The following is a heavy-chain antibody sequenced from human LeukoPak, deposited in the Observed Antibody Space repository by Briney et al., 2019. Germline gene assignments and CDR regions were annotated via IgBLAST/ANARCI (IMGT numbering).Heavy chain of an antibody. J-gene: IGHJ4*02. Sequence: ASVKVSCKVSGYTFTHYYMHWGPQAPGKGQEWMGLVDPEDGETIYAKKFQGRVTITADTSTDTAYMELSRLRPADPGVYYCATDGGYWGQGTLVTVSS. CDR3: ATDGGY. D-gene: IGHD4-23*01. CDR2: VDPEDGET. V-gene: IGHV1-69-2*01. CDR1: GYTFTHYY.